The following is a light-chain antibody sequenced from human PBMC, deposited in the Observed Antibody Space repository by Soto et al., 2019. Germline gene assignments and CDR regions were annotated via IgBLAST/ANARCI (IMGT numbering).Light chain of an antibody. CDR2: EVS. CDR3: SSYSGSNIYV. Sequence: QSALTQPPSASGSPGQSVTISCTGTSSDVGGYNYVSWYKQHPGKAPKLMIFEVSKRPLGVPDRFSGSKSGNTASLTVSGLQAEDGADYYCSSYSGSNIYVFGSGTKVTVL. J-gene: IGLJ1*01. CDR1: SSDVGGYNY. V-gene: IGLV2-8*01.